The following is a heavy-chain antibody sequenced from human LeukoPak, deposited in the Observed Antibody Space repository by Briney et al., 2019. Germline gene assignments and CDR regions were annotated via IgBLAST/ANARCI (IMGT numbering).Heavy chain of an antibody. CDR2: INPNSGGT. J-gene: IGHJ4*02. CDR1: GYTFTSYY. D-gene: IGHD6-6*01. V-gene: IGHV1-2*02. Sequence: ASVKVSCKASGYTFTSYYMHWVRQAPGQGLEWMGWINPNSGGTNYQGRVTMTRDTSISTAYMELSRLRSDDTAVYYCARDSLEYSSSSADYWGQGTLVTVSS. CDR3: ARDSLEYSSSSADY.